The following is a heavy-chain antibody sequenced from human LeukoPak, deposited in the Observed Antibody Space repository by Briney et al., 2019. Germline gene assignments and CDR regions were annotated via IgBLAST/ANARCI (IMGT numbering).Heavy chain of an antibody. CDR1: GGSFSGYY. D-gene: IGHD2-2*01. CDR2: INHSGST. V-gene: IGHV4-34*01. Sequence: PSETLSLTCAVYGGSFSGYYWSWIRQPPGKGLEWNGEINHSGSTNYNPSLKSRVTISVDTSKNQFSLKLSSVTAADTAVYYCARGRRYCSSTSCRTLDYWGQGTLVTVSS. CDR3: ARGRRYCSSTSCRTLDY. J-gene: IGHJ4*02.